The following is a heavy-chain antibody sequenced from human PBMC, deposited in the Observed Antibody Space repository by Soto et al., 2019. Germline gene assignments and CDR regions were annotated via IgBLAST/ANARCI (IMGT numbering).Heavy chain of an antibody. D-gene: IGHD3-22*01. CDR1: GFTFSSYG. Sequence: VQLVESGGGVVQPGRSLRLSCAASGFTFSSYGMHWVRQAPGKGLEWVAVIWYDGSNKYYADSVKGRFTISRDNSKNTLYLQMNSLRAEDTAVYYCARDQSSYYDSSGYYYPAGYWGQGTLVTVSS. J-gene: IGHJ4*02. CDR3: ARDQSSYYDSSGYYYPAGY. CDR2: IWYDGSNK. V-gene: IGHV3-33*01.